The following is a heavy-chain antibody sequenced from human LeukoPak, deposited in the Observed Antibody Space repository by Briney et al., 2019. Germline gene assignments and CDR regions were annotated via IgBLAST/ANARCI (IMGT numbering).Heavy chain of an antibody. CDR3: ARHSAHDSRWFDP. Sequence: PSQTLSLTCTVSGDSISSGDYYWSWIRQPRGKGLEWIASIYYNGISYYNPSLRSRIFISVDTSKNQFSLKLSSMPAADTAVYYCARHSAHDSRWFDPWSQGTLVTVSS. D-gene: IGHD5-12*01. CDR2: IYYNGIS. V-gene: IGHV4-30-4*08. J-gene: IGHJ5*02. CDR1: GDSISSGDYY.